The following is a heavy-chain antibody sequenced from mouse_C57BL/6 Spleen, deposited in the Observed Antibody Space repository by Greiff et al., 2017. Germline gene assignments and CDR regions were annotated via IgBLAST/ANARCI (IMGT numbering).Heavy chain of an antibody. CDR1: GFSLTSYG. D-gene: IGHD2-5*01. CDR3: ARRSNYGGDAMDY. V-gene: IGHV2-6*01. Sequence: QVQLKQSGPGLVAPSQSLSITCTVSGFSLTSYGVDWVRQSPGKGLEWLGVIWGVGSTNYNSALKSRLSISKDNSKSQVFLKMNSLQTDDTAMYYCARRSNYGGDAMDYWGQGTSVTVAS. J-gene: IGHJ4*01. CDR2: IWGVGST.